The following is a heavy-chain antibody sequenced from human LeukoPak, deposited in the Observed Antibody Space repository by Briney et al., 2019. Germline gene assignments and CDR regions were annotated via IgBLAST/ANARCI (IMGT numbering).Heavy chain of an antibody. CDR3: ARLLGYCSGGSCYFDY. V-gene: IGHV1-18*01. D-gene: IGHD2-15*01. CDR2: ISAYNGNT. Sequence: ASVKVSCKASGYTFTSYGISWVRQAPGQGLEWMGWISAYNGNTNYAQKLQGRVTMTTDTSTSTAYMELSSLRSEDTAVYYCARLLGYCSGGSCYFDYWGQGTLVTVSS. J-gene: IGHJ4*02. CDR1: GYTFTSYG.